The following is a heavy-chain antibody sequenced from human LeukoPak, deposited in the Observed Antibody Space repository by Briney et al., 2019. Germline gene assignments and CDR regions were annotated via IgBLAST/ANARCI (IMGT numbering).Heavy chain of an antibody. V-gene: IGHV3-66*01. J-gene: IGHJ6*02. Sequence: GGSLRLSCAASGFTVSSNYMSWVRQAPGKGLEWVSVIYSGGSTYYADSVKGRFTISRDNSKNTLYLQMNSLRAEDTAVYYCARDSRGRYGMDVWGQGTTVTVSS. CDR1: GFTVSSNY. CDR2: IYSGGST. CDR3: ARDSRGRYGMDV.